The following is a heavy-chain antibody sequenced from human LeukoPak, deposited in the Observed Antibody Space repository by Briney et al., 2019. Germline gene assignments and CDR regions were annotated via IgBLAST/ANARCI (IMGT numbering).Heavy chain of an antibody. J-gene: IGHJ4*02. CDR1: GGSISSYY. V-gene: IGHV4-34*01. D-gene: IGHD2-8*02. CDR3: ARGGNVLVVTQKRKKPFDY. Sequence: TSETLSLTCTVSGGSISSYYWSWIRQPPGKGLEWIGEINHMGTTNSNPSLKSRVSISVDTSKHQFSLRLTSVTAADTAVYFCARGGNVLVVTQKRKKPFDYWGQGTLVTVSS. CDR2: INHMGTT.